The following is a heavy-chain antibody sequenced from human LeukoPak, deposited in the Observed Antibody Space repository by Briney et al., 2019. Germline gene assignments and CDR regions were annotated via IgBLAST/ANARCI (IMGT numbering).Heavy chain of an antibody. D-gene: IGHD2-2*01. Sequence: SETLSLTCTVSGGSISSYYWSWIRQPPGKGLEWIGYIYYSGSTNYNPSLKSRVTISVDTSKNQFSLKLSSVTAADTAVYYCARSGYCSSTSCPTLAFDIWGQGTMVTVSS. CDR3: ARSGYCSSTSCPTLAFDI. CDR1: GGSISSYY. V-gene: IGHV4-59*01. J-gene: IGHJ3*02. CDR2: IYYSGST.